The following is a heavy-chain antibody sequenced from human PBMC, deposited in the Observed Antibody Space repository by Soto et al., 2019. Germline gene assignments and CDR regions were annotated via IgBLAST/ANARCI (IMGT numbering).Heavy chain of an antibody. Sequence: GGSLRLSCAASGFTFSSYAMSWVRQAPGKGLEWVSAISGSGGSTYYADSVKGRFTISRDNSKNTLYLQMNSLRAEDTAVYYCAKDSFGYSGYADYYYGMDVWGQGTTVTVSS. D-gene: IGHD5-12*01. CDR3: AKDSFGYSGYADYYYGMDV. CDR1: GFTFSSYA. CDR2: ISGSGGST. J-gene: IGHJ6*02. V-gene: IGHV3-23*01.